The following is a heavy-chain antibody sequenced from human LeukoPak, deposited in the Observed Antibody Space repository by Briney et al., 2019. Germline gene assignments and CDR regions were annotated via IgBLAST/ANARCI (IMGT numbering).Heavy chain of an antibody. J-gene: IGHJ4*02. CDR3: AKDFLDSSGYFYYFDY. CDR1: GFTFSSYA. CDR2: ISGSGGST. V-gene: IGHV3-23*01. Sequence: GGSLRLSCAASGFTFSSYAMSWVRQAPGKGLEWVSAISGSGGSTYYADSVKGRFTISRDNSKNTLYLQMNSLRAEDTAVYYCAKDFLDSSGYFYYFDYWGQGTLVTVSS. D-gene: IGHD3-22*01.